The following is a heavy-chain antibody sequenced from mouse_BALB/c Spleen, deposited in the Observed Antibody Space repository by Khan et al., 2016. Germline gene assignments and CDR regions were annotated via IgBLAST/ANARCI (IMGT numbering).Heavy chain of an antibody. CDR3: ASDLLWYAMDY. Sequence: IQLVQSGPELVKPGASVKVSCKASGYAITSYNMYWVKQSHGKSLEWIGYIDPYNGGTNYNQKFKGKATLTVDKSSSTAFMHLNSLTSEDSAVYYCASDLLWYAMDYWGQGTSVTVSS. D-gene: IGHD2-1*01. V-gene: IGHV1S135*01. CDR2: IDPYNGGT. J-gene: IGHJ4*01. CDR1: GYAITSYN.